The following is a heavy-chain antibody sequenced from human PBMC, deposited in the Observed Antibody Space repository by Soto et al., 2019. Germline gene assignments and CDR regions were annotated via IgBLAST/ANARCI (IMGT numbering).Heavy chain of an antibody. V-gene: IGHV3-23*01. CDR3: AKAVVGATVFDFDY. CDR2: ISGSGGST. J-gene: IGHJ4*02. D-gene: IGHD1-26*01. CDR1: GFTFSSYA. Sequence: PWGSLRLSCAASGFTFSSYAMSWVRQAPGKGLEWVSAISGSGGSTYYADSVKGRFTISRDNSKNTLYLQMNSLRAEDTAVYYCAKAVVGATVFDFDYWGQGTLVTVSS.